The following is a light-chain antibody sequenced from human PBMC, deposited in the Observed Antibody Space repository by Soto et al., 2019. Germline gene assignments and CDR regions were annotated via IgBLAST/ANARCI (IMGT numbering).Light chain of an antibody. V-gene: IGKV1-39*01. J-gene: IGKJ3*01. Sequence: IQLTQSPSSLSAFVGDTVTITCRASQAISTYLNWYQHKPGKAPNLLIQAASSLLSGVPSRFSGSGSGTLFTLTINGLLPEDVATYYCQKYDRAPFTFGPGTKVDIK. CDR2: AAS. CDR1: QAISTY. CDR3: QKYDRAPFT.